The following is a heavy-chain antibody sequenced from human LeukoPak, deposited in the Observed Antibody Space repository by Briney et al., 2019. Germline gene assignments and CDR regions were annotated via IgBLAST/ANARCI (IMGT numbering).Heavy chain of an antibody. V-gene: IGHV3-7*01. CDR1: GFLFSDYW. J-gene: IGHJ4*02. CDR3: ATAWDRGTTAVAGYFAY. CDR2: IKYDGSEM. Sequence: QPGGSLRLSCEASGFLFSDYWMSWVRQAPGKGLEWVANIKYDGSEMYFVDSVKGRFTISRDNAKNSLYLQMNSLRAEDTAVYYCATAWDRGTTAVAGYFAYWGQGSLVAVSS. D-gene: IGHD6-19*01.